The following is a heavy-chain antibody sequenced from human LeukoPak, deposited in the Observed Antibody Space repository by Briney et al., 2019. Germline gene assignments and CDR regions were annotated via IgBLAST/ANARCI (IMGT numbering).Heavy chain of an antibody. CDR2: MSAYSGNT. CDR3: ARDRTIFGVITYAFDI. D-gene: IGHD3-3*01. Sequence: ASVKVSCKASGYTFTSYGISWVRQAPGQGLEWMGWMSAYSGNTNYAQNLQGRVTMTTDTSTSTAYMELRSLRSDDTAVYYCARDRTIFGVITYAFDIWGQGTMVTVSS. CDR1: GYTFTSYG. V-gene: IGHV1-18*01. J-gene: IGHJ3*02.